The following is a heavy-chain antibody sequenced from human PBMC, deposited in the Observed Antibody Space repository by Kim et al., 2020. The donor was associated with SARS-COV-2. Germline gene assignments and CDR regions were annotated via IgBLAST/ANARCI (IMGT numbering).Heavy chain of an antibody. Sequence: SETLSLTCAVYGGSFSGYYWSWIRQPPGKGLEWIGEINHSGSTNYNPSLKSRVTISVDTSKNQFSLKLSSVTAADTAVYYCARGGPFGGVIVYYFDYWGQGTLVTVSS. CDR2: INHSGST. V-gene: IGHV4-34*01. D-gene: IGHD3-16*02. CDR1: GGSFSGYY. J-gene: IGHJ4*02. CDR3: ARGGPFGGVIVYYFDY.